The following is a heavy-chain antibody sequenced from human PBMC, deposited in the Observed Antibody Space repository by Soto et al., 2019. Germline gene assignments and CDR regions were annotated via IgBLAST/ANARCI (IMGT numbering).Heavy chain of an antibody. CDR2: IYWDDDK. Sequence: SGPTLVNPTQTLTLTCTFSGFSLSTSGVGVGWIRQPPGKALEWLALIYWDDDKRYSPSLKGRVTGTKDTSRYQVVLTTTNMDPVETAAYDGAHRRGYCSGGSGYSIWVGPWGQGTLGTVSS. CDR1: GFSLSTSGVG. V-gene: IGHV2-5*02. J-gene: IGHJ5*02. CDR3: AHRRGYCSGGSGYSIWVGP. D-gene: IGHD2-15*01.